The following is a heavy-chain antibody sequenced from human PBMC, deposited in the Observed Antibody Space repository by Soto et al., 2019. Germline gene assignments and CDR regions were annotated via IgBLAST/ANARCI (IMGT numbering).Heavy chain of an antibody. J-gene: IGHJ6*02. CDR2: LYWNTEK. V-gene: IGHV2-5*01. Sequence: QITLKESGPTLVKPTETLTLTCTFSGFSLSTGGVGVGWLRQPPGKALEWLADLYWNTEKNHNQSMNSRLTITRDTSKNQVVLTMTNMDPIDTATYYCAHRLTGHGMDVWGQWTTVTVSS. CDR1: GFSLSTGGVG. CDR3: AHRLTGHGMDV. D-gene: IGHD3-16*01.